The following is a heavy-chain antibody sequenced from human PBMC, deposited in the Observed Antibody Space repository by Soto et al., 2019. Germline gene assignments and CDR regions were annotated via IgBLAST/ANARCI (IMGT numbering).Heavy chain of an antibody. CDR1: GFTFSSSA. D-gene: IGHD3-9*01. V-gene: IGHV1-58*01. J-gene: IGHJ5*02. CDR2: IVVGSGNT. CDR3: AAFDPGPMGFGP. Sequence: GASVKVSCKASGFTFSSSAVQWVRQARGQRLEWIGKIVVGSGNTNYAQKFQERVTITRDMSTSTAYMELSSLRSEDTAFYYCAAFDPGPMGFGPWGQGTLVTVSS.